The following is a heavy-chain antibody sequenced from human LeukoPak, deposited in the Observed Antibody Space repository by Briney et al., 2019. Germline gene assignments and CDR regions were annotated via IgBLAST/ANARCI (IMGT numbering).Heavy chain of an antibody. CDR3: ARDRGFGQADV. V-gene: IGHV3-7*01. D-gene: IGHD3-10*01. J-gene: IGHJ6*04. CDR2: IKQDGGEK. CDR1: GFTFSGYW. Sequence: GGSLGLSCAASGFTFSGYWMSWLRQAPGKGLEWVANIKQDGGEKYYVDSVKGRFTISRDNAKNSLYLQMNSLRAEDTAVYCCARDRGFGQADVWGKGTTVTVSS.